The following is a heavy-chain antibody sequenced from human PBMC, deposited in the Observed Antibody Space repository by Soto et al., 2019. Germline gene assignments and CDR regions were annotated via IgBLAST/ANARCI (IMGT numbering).Heavy chain of an antibody. CDR3: ARDSPIVVVPAAIREGDYYYYYGMDV. Sequence: ASVKVSCKASGYTFTGYYMHWVRQAPGQVLEWMGWINPNSGGTNYAQKFQGRVTMTRDTSISTAYMELSRLRSDDTAVYYCARDSPIVVVPAAIREGDYYYYYGMDVWGQGTTVTVSS. D-gene: IGHD2-2*02. CDR2: INPNSGGT. CDR1: GYTFTGYY. J-gene: IGHJ6*02. V-gene: IGHV1-2*02.